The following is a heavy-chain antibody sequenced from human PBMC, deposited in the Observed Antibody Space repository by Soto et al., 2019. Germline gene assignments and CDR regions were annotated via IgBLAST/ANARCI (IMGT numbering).Heavy chain of an antibody. D-gene: IGHD2-8*02. CDR1: GVSITNSDYY. Sequence: SETLSLTCSVSGVSITNSDYYWSWIRQPPGKGLEWIGYIFHTGSASYKSSLKGRVTLSVDTSKNQFSLNLKSVTAADTAVYFCARVGWRMPAMVFYFVSWGRGVLVTVSS. CDR3: ARVGWRMPAMVFYFVS. V-gene: IGHV4-61*08. J-gene: IGHJ4*02. CDR2: IFHTGSA.